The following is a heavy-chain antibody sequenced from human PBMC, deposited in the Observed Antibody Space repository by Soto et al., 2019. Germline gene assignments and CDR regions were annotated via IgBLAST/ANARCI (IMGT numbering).Heavy chain of an antibody. D-gene: IGHD1-26*01. Sequence: ESGGGLVKPGGSLRLSCAASGFTFSSYSMNWVRQAPGRGLEWVSSISSSTRYISYADSVRGRFAISRDNAKNSLSLQMNSLRAEDTAVYYCARGNSAEGSLGYWGQGTLVTVS. V-gene: IGHV3-21*01. J-gene: IGHJ4*02. CDR3: ARGNSAEGSLGY. CDR2: ISSSTRYI. CDR1: GFTFSSYS.